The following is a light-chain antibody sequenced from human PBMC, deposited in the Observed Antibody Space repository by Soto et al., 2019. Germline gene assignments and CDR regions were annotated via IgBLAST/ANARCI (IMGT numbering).Light chain of an antibody. V-gene: IGKV3-11*01. CDR1: QSVSSY. Sequence: ESVLTQSPVTLSLSPGERATLSCRASQSVSSYLAWYQQKPGQAPRLLIYDACNRATGIPARFSGSGSGTDFTLTISRLEPEDFAVYYCQQYGKSPITFGQGTRLEIK. CDR2: DAC. CDR3: QQYGKSPIT. J-gene: IGKJ5*01.